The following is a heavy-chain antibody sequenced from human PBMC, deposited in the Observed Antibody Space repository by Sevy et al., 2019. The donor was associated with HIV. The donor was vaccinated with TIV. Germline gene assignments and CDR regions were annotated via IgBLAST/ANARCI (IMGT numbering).Heavy chain of an antibody. J-gene: IGHJ3*02. CDR2: ISYDGSNK. CDR3: AKWSMGGARWLQLGAFDI. Sequence: GGSLRLSCAASGFTFSSYGMHWVRQAPGKGLEWVAVISYDGSNKYYGDSVKGRFTISRDNSKNTLYLQMNSLRAEVTAVYYCAKWSMGGARWLQLGAFDIWGQGTMVTVSS. CDR1: GFTFSSYG. D-gene: IGHD5-12*01. V-gene: IGHV3-30*18.